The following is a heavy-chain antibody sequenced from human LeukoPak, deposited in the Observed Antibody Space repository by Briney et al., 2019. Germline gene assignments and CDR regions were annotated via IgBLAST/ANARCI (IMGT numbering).Heavy chain of an antibody. D-gene: IGHD2-15*01. J-gene: IGHJ6*02. CDR3: ARVPYCSGGSCNYYYYYGMDV. Sequence: SETLSLSCAVYGGSLSGYYWSWIRQPPGKGLEWIGEINHSGSTNYNPSLKSRVTISVDTSKNQFSLKLSSVTAADTAVYYCARVPYCSGGSCNYYYYYGMDVWGQGTTVTVSS. CDR1: GGSLSGYY. V-gene: IGHV4-34*01. CDR2: INHSGST.